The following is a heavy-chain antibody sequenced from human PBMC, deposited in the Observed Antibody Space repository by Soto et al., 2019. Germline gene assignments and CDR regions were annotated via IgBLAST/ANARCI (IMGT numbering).Heavy chain of an antibody. J-gene: IGHJ4*02. D-gene: IGHD6-13*01. CDR1: GDSLSSADYC. Sequence: SETLSLTCTVSGDSLSSADYCWSWIRQAPGKGLEWIGYICYSGSTYHNPSLKSRTSMSIDTSKNQFSLQLNSVTPEDTAVYYCAREALYSPSDWGQGTLVTVSS. CDR2: ICYSGST. V-gene: IGHV4-30-4*01. CDR3: AREALYSPSD.